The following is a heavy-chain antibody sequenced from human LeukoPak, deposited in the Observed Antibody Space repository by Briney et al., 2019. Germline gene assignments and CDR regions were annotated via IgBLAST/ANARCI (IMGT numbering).Heavy chain of an antibody. Sequence: GGSLRLSCAASGFTFSSYAMSWVRQAPEKGVEWVSAISGSGGSTYYADSVKGRFTISRDNSKNTLYLQMNSLRAEDTAVYYCAKPLSLAVAGSFRSDYWGQGTLVTVSS. CDR3: AKPLSLAVAGSFRSDY. D-gene: IGHD6-19*01. J-gene: IGHJ4*02. CDR2: ISGSGGST. V-gene: IGHV3-23*01. CDR1: GFTFSSYA.